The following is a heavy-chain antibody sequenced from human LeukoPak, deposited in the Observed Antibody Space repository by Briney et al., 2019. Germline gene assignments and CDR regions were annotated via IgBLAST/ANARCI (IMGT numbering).Heavy chain of an antibody. J-gene: IGHJ6*02. CDR2: IKQDGSEK. V-gene: IGHV3-7*01. D-gene: IGHD6-13*01. CDR3: ARDERSSWYYHPYDYYYGMDV. Sequence: GGSLRLSCAASGFTFSSYWMSWVRQAPGKGLEWVANIKQDGSEKYYVDSVKGRFTISRDNAKNSLYLQMNSLRAEDTAVYYCARDERSSWYYHPYDYYYGMDVWGQGTTVTVSS. CDR1: GFTFSSYW.